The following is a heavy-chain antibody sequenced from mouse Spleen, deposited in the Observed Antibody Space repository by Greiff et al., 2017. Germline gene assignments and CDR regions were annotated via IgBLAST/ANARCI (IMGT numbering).Heavy chain of an antibody. CDR3: VRQYYYGSWFAY. V-gene: IGHV10-1*01. CDR1: GFSFNTYA. D-gene: IGHD1-1*01. CDR2: IRSKSNNYAT. J-gene: IGHJ3*01. Sequence: EVKLQESGGGLVQPKGSLKLSCAASGFSFNTYAMNWVRQAPGKGLEWVARIRSKSNNYATYYADSVKDRFTISRDDSESMLYLQMNNLKTEDTAMYYCVRQYYYGSWFAYWGQGTLVTVSA.